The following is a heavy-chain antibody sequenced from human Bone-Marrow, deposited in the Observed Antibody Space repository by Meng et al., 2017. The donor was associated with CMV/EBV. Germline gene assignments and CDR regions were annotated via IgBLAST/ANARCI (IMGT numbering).Heavy chain of an antibody. CDR3: ARDKERLLQVYYFDY. D-gene: IGHD3-3*01. Sequence: ASVKVSCKASGYTFTGYYMHWVRQAPGQGLEWMGWINPNSGGTNYAQKFQGRVTMTRDTSISTAYMKLSRLRSDDTAVYYCARDKERLLQVYYFDYWGQGTLVTVSS. V-gene: IGHV1-2*02. CDR1: GYTFTGYY. CDR2: INPNSGGT. J-gene: IGHJ4*02.